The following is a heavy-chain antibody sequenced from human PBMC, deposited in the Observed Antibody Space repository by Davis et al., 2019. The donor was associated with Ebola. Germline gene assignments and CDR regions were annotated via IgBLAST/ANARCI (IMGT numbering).Heavy chain of an antibody. J-gene: IGHJ4*02. Sequence: PSETLSLTCSVSGVSITSHYWSWIRQPPGKGLEWIGEINHSGSTNYSPSLKSRVTISVDTSKNQFSLKLSSVTAADTAVYYCARGYSSGWNYWGQGTLVTVSS. CDR1: GVSITSHY. D-gene: IGHD6-19*01. CDR3: ARGYSSGWNY. V-gene: IGHV4-34*01. CDR2: INHSGST.